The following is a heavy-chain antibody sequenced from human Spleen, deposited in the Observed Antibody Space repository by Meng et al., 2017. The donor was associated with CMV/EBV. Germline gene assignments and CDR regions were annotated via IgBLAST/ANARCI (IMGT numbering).Heavy chain of an antibody. D-gene: IGHD6-19*01. J-gene: IGHJ4*02. CDR1: GTFGSYA. CDR2: IITMYGTS. Sequence: GTFGSYASTWVRQAPGQGLEWMGGIITMYGTSNYAQNFQGRVTITADDSTSSVYMELSTLRSDDTAVYYCAKRAAVAGYRSYYLDSWGQGTLVTVSS. CDR3: AKRAAVAGYRSYYLDS. V-gene: IGHV1-69*01.